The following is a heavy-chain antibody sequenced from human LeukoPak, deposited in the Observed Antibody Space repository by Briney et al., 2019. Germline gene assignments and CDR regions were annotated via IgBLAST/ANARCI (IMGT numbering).Heavy chain of an antibody. CDR3: ARYYYDSSGYLAFDY. Sequence: SETLSLTCTVSSGSISSYYWSWIRQPAGKGLEWIGRIYTSGSTNYNPSLKSRVTMSVDTSKNQFSLKLSSVTAADTAVYYCARYYYDSSGYLAFDYWAREPWSPSPQ. CDR1: SGSISSYY. J-gene: IGHJ4*02. V-gene: IGHV4-4*07. D-gene: IGHD3-22*01. CDR2: IYTSGST.